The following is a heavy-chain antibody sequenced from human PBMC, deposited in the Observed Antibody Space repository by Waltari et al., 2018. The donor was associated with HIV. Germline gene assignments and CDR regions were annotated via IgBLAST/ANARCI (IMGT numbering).Heavy chain of an antibody. D-gene: IGHD3-22*01. CDR3: AKDRSYDSSGYFDY. Sequence: EVQLLASGADSQQPGGSLTLSCAASGFIFSSSATSWVRQAPGRGLEWVSAINGGTTGTFYAYSVKGRFTISRDSSKNTLYLQMNSLRAEDTAVYYCAKDRSYDSSGYFDYWGEGTLVTVSS. CDR1: GFIFSSSA. V-gene: IGHV3-23*01. J-gene: IGHJ4*02. CDR2: INGGTTGT.